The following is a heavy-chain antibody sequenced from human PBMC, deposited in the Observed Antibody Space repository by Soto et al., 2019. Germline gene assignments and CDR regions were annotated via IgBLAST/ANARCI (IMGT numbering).Heavy chain of an antibody. CDR1: GFTFSSYA. Sequence: PGGSLRLSCAASGFTFSSYAMSWVRQAPGKGLEWVSAISGSGGSTYYADSVKGRFTISRDNSKNTLYLQMNSLRAEDTAVYYCAKSTDSGSYYRSRTNWLDPWGQGTLVTVYS. CDR3: AKSTDSGSYYRSRTNWLDP. D-gene: IGHD1-26*01. V-gene: IGHV3-23*01. J-gene: IGHJ5*02. CDR2: ISGSGGST.